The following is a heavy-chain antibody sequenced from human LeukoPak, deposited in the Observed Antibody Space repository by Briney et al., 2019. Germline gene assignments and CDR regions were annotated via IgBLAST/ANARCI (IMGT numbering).Heavy chain of an antibody. CDR3: AARPTNAAVAPSDY. CDR2: ISGSGGST. CDR1: GFTSNCCA. J-gene: IGHJ4*02. V-gene: IGHV3-23*01. D-gene: IGHD6-13*01. Sequence: GGSLRLSYAASGFTSNCCAMSWVRQAPGKGLEWVSGISGSGGSTYYADSVKGRFTISRDNSRNTLYLQVNSLRAEDTATYYCAARPTNAAVAPSDYWGQGTLVTVSS.